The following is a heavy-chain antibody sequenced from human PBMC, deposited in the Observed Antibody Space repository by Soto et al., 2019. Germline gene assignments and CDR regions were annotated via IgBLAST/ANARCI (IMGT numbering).Heavy chain of an antibody. D-gene: IGHD3-22*01. CDR3: AGTYYYDSNAFDI. V-gene: IGHV1-8*01. CDR1: GYTFTSYD. J-gene: IGHJ3*02. Sequence: ASVKVSCKASGYTFTSYDINWVRQATGQGLEWMGWMNPNSGNTGYAQKFQGRVTMTTDTSTSTAYMELRSLRSDDTAVYYCAGTYYYDSNAFDIWGQGTMVTVSS. CDR2: MNPNSGNT.